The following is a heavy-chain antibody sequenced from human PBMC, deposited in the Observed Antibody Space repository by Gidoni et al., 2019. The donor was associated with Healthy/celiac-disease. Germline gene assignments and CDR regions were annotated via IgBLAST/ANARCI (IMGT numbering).Heavy chain of an antibody. CDR3: ARDGRTERAGFDP. CDR1: GGSFTSGGYY. V-gene: IGHV4-31*03. CDR2: IYYSGST. Sequence: QVQLQESGPDLLKPSQTLSITGTVSGGSFTSGGYYWSWIRKHPGKGLEWIGYIYYSGSTYYNPYLKSRVTISVDTSKNQFYLKLSSVTAADTAVYYCARDGRTERAGFDPWGQGTLVTVSS. J-gene: IGHJ5*02. D-gene: IGHD1-1*01.